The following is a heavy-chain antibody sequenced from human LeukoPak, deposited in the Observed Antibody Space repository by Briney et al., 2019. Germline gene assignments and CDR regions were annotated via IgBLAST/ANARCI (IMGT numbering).Heavy chain of an antibody. CDR3: ATGDGTSWYDYFDY. D-gene: IGHD6-13*01. V-gene: IGHV3-48*04. CDR2: ICGSSNTI. CDR1: GFTFSSYS. J-gene: IGHJ4*02. Sequence: GGSLRLSCAASGFTFSSYSMYWFRQAPGKGLEWVSHICGSSNTIYHADSVKARFTISRDNAENSLYLQMNSLRAEYTAVYYCATGDGTSWYDYFDYWGQGTLVTVSS.